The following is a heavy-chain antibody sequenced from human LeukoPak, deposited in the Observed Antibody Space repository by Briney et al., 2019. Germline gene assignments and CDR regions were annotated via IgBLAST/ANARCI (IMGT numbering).Heavy chain of an antibody. CDR1: GFAFTSYT. Sequence: GGSLRLSCAASGFAFTSYTMNWVRQAPGKGLQWVSSISSSSSYIYYADSVQGLFTISRDNAKNSLYLQMNSLRVEDTAVYYCTRDSRGSYADYWGQGTLVTVSS. J-gene: IGHJ4*02. CDR2: ISSSSSYI. D-gene: IGHD1-26*01. V-gene: IGHV3-21*01. CDR3: TRDSRGSYADY.